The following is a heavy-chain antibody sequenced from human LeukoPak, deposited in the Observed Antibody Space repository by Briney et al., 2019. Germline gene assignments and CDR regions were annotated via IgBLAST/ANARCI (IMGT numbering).Heavy chain of an antibody. CDR2: IYYSGST. CDR1: GGSISSYY. CDR3: ARGMYDSSGYYYWYFDL. V-gene: IGHV4-59*01. D-gene: IGHD3-22*01. Sequence: SETLSLTCTVSGGSISSYYWSWIRQPPGKGLEWIGYIYYSGSTNYNPSLKSRGTISVDTSKNQFSLKLSSVTAADTAVYYCARGMYDSSGYYYWYFDLWGRGTLVTVSS. J-gene: IGHJ2*01.